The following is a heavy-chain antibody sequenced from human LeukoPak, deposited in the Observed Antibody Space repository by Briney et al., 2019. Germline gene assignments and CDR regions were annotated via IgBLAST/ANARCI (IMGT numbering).Heavy chain of an antibody. V-gene: IGHV3-30*02. CDR1: EFTFSTYG. CDR2: IRYDGSNK. J-gene: IGHJ4*02. CDR3: AKGGYSYGHHFGY. D-gene: IGHD5-18*01. Sequence: GGSLRLSCAASEFTFSTYGMHWVRQAPGKGLEWVAFIRYDGSNKYYADSVKGRFTISRDNSKNTLYLQMNSLRAEDTAVYYCAKGGYSYGHHFGYWGQGTLVTVSS.